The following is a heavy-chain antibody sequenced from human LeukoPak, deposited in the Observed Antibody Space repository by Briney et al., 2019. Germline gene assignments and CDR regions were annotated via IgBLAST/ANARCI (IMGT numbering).Heavy chain of an antibody. Sequence: ASVKVSCKASGGTFSSYAISWVRQAPGQGLEWMGRIIPIFGTANYAQKFQGRVTITTDESTSTAYMELSSLSSEDTAVYYCARVAGAEGAFDIWGQGTMVTVSS. CDR1: GGTFSSYA. V-gene: IGHV1-69*05. D-gene: IGHD2-15*01. J-gene: IGHJ3*02. CDR3: ARVAGAEGAFDI. CDR2: IIPIFGTA.